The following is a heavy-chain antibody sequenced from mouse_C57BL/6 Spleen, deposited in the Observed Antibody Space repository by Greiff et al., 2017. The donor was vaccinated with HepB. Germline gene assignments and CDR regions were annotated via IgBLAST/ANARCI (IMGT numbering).Heavy chain of an antibody. CDR1: GYTFTSYG. CDR3: ARFITTVVVDAMDY. J-gene: IGHJ4*01. D-gene: IGHD1-1*01. V-gene: IGHV1-81*01. CDR2: IYPRSGNT. Sequence: VQLQQSGAELARPGASVKLSCKASGYTFTSYGISWVKQRTGQGLEWIGEIYPRSGNTYYNEKFKGKATLTADNSSSTAYMELRSLTSEDSAVYFCARFITTVVVDAMDYWGQGTSVTVSS.